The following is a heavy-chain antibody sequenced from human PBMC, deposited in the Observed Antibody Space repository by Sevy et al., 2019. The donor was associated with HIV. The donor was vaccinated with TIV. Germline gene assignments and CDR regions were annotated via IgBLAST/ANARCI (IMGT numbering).Heavy chain of an antibody. J-gene: IGHJ3*02. CDR3: ARGNYYDSTGYYPDTFDI. V-gene: IGHV3-7*01. D-gene: IGHD3-22*01. CDR2: IKQDGSEK. CDR1: GFTFSNYW. Sequence: GGSLRLSCAASGFTFSNYWMSWVRQAPGKGLEWVANIKQDGSEKYYVDSVKGRFTISRDNAKNSLYLQMNSLRAEDTAAYYCARGNYYDSTGYYPDTFDIWGQGTMVTVSS.